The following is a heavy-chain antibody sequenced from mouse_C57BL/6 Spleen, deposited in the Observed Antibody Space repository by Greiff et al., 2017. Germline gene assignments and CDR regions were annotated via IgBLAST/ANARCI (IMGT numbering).Heavy chain of an antibody. D-gene: IGHD1-1*01. Sequence: VQLQQSGPELVKPGDSVKISCKASGYSFTGYFMNWVMQSHGKSLEWIGRINPYNGDTFYNQKSKGKATLTVDKSSSTAHMELRSLTSEDSAVYYCARGDYYGSSLYAMDYWGQGTSVTVSS. CDR2: INPYNGDT. J-gene: IGHJ4*01. CDR3: ARGDYYGSSLYAMDY. V-gene: IGHV1-20*01. CDR1: GYSFTGYF.